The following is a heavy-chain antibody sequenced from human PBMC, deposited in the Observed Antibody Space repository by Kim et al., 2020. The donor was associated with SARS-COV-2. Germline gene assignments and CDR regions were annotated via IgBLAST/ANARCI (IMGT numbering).Heavy chain of an antibody. Sequence: GGSLRLSCAASGFIFSDFYMSWIRQAPGKGLEWVSYISSSSSYTNYADSVRGRFTISRDNAKNSLFLQMNSLRADDTAVYYCARGSSAYSHFDYWGQGTLVTVSS. CDR3: ARGSSAYSHFDY. J-gene: IGHJ4*02. CDR2: ISSSSSYT. V-gene: IGHV3-11*06. D-gene: IGHD3-22*01. CDR1: GFIFSDFY.